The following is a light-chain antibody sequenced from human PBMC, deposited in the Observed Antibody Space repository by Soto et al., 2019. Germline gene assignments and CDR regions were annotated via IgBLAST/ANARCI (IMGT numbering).Light chain of an antibody. Sequence: EIVMTQSPATLSVSPGERATLSCRASQSVSSNLAWYQQKPGQAPRLLMYGASTRDSGIAARFSGSGSGTEFTLTISSLQSEDFALYYCQQYSIWPSFGQGTKVEI. CDR1: QSVSSN. V-gene: IGKV3-15*01. J-gene: IGKJ1*01. CDR2: GAS. CDR3: QQYSIWPS.